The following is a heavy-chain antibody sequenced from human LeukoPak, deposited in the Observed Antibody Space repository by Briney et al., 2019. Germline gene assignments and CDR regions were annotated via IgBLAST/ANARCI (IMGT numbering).Heavy chain of an antibody. J-gene: IGHJ4*02. CDR2: INPNSGGT. D-gene: IGHD3-22*01. CDR1: GYTFTGYY. CDR3: ARAGWYDSSGSVDY. Sequence: ASVKVSCKASGYTFTGYYMHWVRQAPGQGLEWMGWINPNSGGTSYAQKFQGRVTMTRDTSISTAYMELSRLRSDDTAVYYCARAGWYDSSGSVDYWGQGTLVTVSS. V-gene: IGHV1-2*02.